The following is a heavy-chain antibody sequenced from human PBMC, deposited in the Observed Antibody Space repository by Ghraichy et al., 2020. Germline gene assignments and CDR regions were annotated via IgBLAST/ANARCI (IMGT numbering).Heavy chain of an antibody. CDR3: AISQQLADYFDY. J-gene: IGHJ4*02. V-gene: IGHV3-23*01. D-gene: IGHD6-13*01. Sequence: GSLRLSCAASGFTFSSYAMSWVRQAPGKGLEWVSAISGSGGSTYYADSVKGRFTISRDNSKNTLYLQMNSLRAEDTAVYYCAISQQLADYFDYWGQGTLVTVSS. CDR2: ISGSGGST. CDR1: GFTFSSYA.